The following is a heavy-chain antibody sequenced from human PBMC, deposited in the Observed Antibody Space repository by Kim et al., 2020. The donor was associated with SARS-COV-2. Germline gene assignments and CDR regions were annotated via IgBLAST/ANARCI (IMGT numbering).Heavy chain of an antibody. D-gene: IGHD3-10*01. V-gene: IGHV1-3*01. J-gene: IGHJ3*02. CDR3: ARDPKYGSGLQYAFDI. Sequence: KFQGRVTITRDTSASTAYMELSSLRSEDTAVYYCARDPKYGSGLQYAFDIWGQGTMVTVSS.